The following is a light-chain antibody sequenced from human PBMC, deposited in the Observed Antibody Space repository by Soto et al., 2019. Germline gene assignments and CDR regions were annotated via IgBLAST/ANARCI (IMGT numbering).Light chain of an antibody. CDR2: EVS. J-gene: IGLJ1*01. CDR3: SSYAGSNNFV. Sequence: QSVLTQPPSASGSPGQSVTSSCTGTSSDIGAYIYVSWYQQHPGKAPKLMISEVSRRPSGVPERFSGSKSGNTASLTVSSLQADDEAHYYCSSYAGSNNFVFGTGTKVTVL. CDR1: SSDIGAYIY. V-gene: IGLV2-8*01.